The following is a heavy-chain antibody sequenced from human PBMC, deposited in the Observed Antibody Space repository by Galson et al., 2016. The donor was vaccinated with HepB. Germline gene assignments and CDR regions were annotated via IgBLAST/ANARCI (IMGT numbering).Heavy chain of an antibody. CDR3: AREARRDGYSLDY. CDR1: GYTFTVYY. V-gene: IGHV1-2*06. D-gene: IGHD5-24*01. CDR2: INPNSGGT. J-gene: IGHJ4*02. Sequence: SVKVSCKASGYTFTVYYIQWVRQAPGQGLEWMGRINPNSGGTNYPQRFQGRVNMTRDTSINTVYMELTSLRSDDTAVYYCAREARRDGYSLDYWGQGTLVTVAS.